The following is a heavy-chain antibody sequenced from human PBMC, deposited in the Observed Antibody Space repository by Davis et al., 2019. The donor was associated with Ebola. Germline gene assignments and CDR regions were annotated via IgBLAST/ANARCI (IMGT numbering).Heavy chain of an antibody. CDR2: ISGSGGST. D-gene: IGHD6-19*01. J-gene: IGHJ4*02. Sequence: GESLKISCAASGFTFSSYAMSWVRQAPGKGLEWVSAISGSGGSTYYADSVKGRFTISRDNSKNTLYLQMNSLRAEDTAVYYCAKDRSSGWYVGVAYWGQGTLVTVSS. V-gene: IGHV3-23*01. CDR1: GFTFSSYA. CDR3: AKDRSSGWYVGVAY.